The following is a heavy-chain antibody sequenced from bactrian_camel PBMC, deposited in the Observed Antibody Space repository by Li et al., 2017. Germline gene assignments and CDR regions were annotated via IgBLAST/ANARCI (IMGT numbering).Heavy chain of an antibody. CDR3: AAAKYILGPSMLDQGKYKS. CDR2: ISGST. CDR1: GFTFSRYW. V-gene: IGHV3S25*01. Sequence: VESGGGLVQPGGSLRLSCTASGFTFSRYWVYWVRQAPGKGLEWVSTISGSTYYADSVQGRFAISRDDAKNTALQMNSLKPEDTASYYCAAAKYILGPSMLDQGKYKSWGRGTQVTVS. D-gene: IGHD1*01. J-gene: IGHJ4*01.